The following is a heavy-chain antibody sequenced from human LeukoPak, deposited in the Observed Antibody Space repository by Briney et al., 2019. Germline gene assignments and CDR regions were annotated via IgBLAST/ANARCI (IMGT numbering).Heavy chain of an antibody. V-gene: IGHV3-23*01. CDR3: ARDRGTPGATANWYFDR. D-gene: IGHD1-26*01. Sequence: GGSLRLSCAASGFTVSNYAMGWVRQAPEKGLEWVSGISGSSGSTYYADSVKGRFTISTDNSKNTLYLQMNSRRAEDTAVYYCARDRGTPGATANWYFDRWGRGTLVTVSS. CDR1: GFTVSNYA. CDR2: ISGSSGST. J-gene: IGHJ2*01.